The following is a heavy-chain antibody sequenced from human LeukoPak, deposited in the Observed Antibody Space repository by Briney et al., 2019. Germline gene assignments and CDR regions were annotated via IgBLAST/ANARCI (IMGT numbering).Heavy chain of an antibody. CDR1: GYTFTGYY. Sequence: ASVKVSCKASGYTFTGYYMHWVRQAPGQGLEWMGWINPNSGGTNYAQKFQGRVTITADKSTSTAYMELSSLRSEDTAVYYCARGSSSRFDYWGQGTLVTVSS. D-gene: IGHD6-13*01. CDR2: INPNSGGT. CDR3: ARGSSSRFDY. J-gene: IGHJ4*02. V-gene: IGHV1-2*02.